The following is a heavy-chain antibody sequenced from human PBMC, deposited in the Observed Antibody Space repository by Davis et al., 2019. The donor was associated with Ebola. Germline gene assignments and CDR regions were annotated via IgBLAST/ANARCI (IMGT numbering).Heavy chain of an antibody. CDR1: GFTFSSYA. CDR3: ARGSIVLLWFRDRSGYFDY. V-gene: IGHV3-30-3*01. CDR2: ISYDGSNK. Sequence: PGGSLRLSCAASGFTFSSYAMHWVRQAPGKGLEWVAVISYDGSNKYYADSVKGRFTISRDNSKNTLYLQMNSLRAEDTAVYYCARGSIVLLWFRDRSGYFDYWGQGTLVTVSS. D-gene: IGHD3-10*01. J-gene: IGHJ4*02.